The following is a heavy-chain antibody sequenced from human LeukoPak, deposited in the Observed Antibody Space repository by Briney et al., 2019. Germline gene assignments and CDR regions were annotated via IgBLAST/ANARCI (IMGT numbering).Heavy chain of an antibody. CDR2: IYHSGST. Sequence: SQTLSLTCTVSGGSISSGGYYWSWIRQPPGKGLEWIGYIYHSGSTYYNPSLKSRVTISVDRSKNQFSLKLSSVTAADTAVYYCASGRQQLAHYGMDVWGQGTTVTVSS. V-gene: IGHV4-30-2*01. CDR3: ASGRQQLAHYGMDV. CDR1: GGSISSGGYY. D-gene: IGHD6-13*01. J-gene: IGHJ6*02.